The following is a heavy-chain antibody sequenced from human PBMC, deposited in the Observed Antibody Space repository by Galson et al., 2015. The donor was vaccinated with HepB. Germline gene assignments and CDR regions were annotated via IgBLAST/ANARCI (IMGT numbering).Heavy chain of an antibody. J-gene: IGHJ4*02. D-gene: IGHD3-3*01. CDR3: AGEDFWSGYRIDD. V-gene: IGHV3-48*04. CDR2: ISSGSTTI. Sequence: SLRLSCAASTFIFSTYSMNWVRQAPGKGLEWISYISSGSTTIYYADSVKGRFTISRDNAKNSLYLQMNSSVTAADTAVYYCAGEDFWSGYRIDDWGQGRLVTVSS. CDR1: TFIFSTYS.